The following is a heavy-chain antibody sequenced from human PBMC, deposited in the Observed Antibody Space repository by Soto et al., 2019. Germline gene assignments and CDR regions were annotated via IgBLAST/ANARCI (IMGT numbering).Heavy chain of an antibody. J-gene: IGHJ4*02. V-gene: IGHV4-59*08. D-gene: IGHD6-19*01. CDR3: ARSLAVAGTGFYY. CDR1: GGSISSYY. Sequence: PSETLSLTCTVSGGSISSYYWSWIRQPPGKGLEWIGYIYYSGSTNYNPSPKSRVTISVDTSKNQFSLKLSSVTAADTAVYYCARSLAVAGTGFYYWGQGTLVTVSS. CDR2: IYYSGST.